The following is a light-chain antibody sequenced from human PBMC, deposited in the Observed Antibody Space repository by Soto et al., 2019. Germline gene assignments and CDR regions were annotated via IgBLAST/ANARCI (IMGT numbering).Light chain of an antibody. Sequence: QSVLTQPASGSRAPGRSVTISCTGSSSDVGDYNYVSWYQQHPGKAPKLMIYEVSKRPSGVPDRFSGSKSGNTASLTISGLQAEHEADYYCSSYAGGNIYVFGSGTKVTVL. J-gene: IGLJ1*01. CDR2: EVS. CDR3: SSYAGGNIYV. CDR1: SSDVGDYNY. V-gene: IGLV2-8*01.